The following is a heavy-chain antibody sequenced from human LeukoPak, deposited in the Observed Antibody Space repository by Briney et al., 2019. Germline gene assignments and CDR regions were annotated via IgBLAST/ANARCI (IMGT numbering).Heavy chain of an antibody. V-gene: IGHV1-69*06. D-gene: IGHD4-11*01. Sequence: SVKVSCKDSGGTFSSYAISWVRQAPGQGLEWMGWIILFFGTANYAQKFQGRVTITAEKSPRAAYLELSSLRLEDQPVYFCASYSIIGVDGPYYFDYWGQGTLVTVSS. CDR1: GGTFSSYA. CDR3: ASYSIIGVDGPYYFDY. CDR2: IILFFGTA. J-gene: IGHJ4*02.